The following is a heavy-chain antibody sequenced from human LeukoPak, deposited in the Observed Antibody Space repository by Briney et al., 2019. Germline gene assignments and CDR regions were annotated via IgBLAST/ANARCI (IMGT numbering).Heavy chain of an antibody. D-gene: IGHD6-19*01. CDR3: ARDVSLIAVAGGY. CDR2: INPNSGGT. CDR1: GYTFTGYY. Sequence: ASVKVSCKASGYTFTGYYMHWVRQAPGQGLEWMGWINPNSGGTNYAQKFQGRVTMTRDTSTSTAYMELRSLRSDDTAVYYCARDVSLIAVAGGYWGQGTLVTVSS. J-gene: IGHJ4*02. V-gene: IGHV1-2*02.